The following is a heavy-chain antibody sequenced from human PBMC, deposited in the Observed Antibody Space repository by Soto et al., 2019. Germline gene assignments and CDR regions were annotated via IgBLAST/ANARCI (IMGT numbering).Heavy chain of an antibody. CDR1: GYTCTNYY. D-gene: IGHD2-15*01. Sequence: QVQLVQSGAEVKTPGASVKGSCKASGYTCTNYYMHWVRQAPGHWLEWLGIINPNGGSTTYAQKFQGRVTMTRDPSTSTGYVELSSLRSEDTAVYYCARAGYCSGGTCFHGNCDYWGQGTLVTVSA. J-gene: IGHJ4*02. V-gene: IGHV1-46*01. CDR3: ARAGYCSGGTCFHGNCDY. CDR2: INPNGGST.